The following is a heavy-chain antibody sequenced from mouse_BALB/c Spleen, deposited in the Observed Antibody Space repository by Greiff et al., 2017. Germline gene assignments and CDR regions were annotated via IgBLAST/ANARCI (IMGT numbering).Heavy chain of an antibody. Sequence: EVMLVESGPSLVKPSQTLSLTCSVTGDSITSGYWNWIRKFPGNKLEYMGYISYSGSTYYNPSLKSRISITRDTSKNQYYLQLNSVTTEDTSTYYCAEASTMTSPYWYFDVWGAGTTVTVSS. CDR3: AEASTMTSPYWYFDV. V-gene: IGHV3-8*02. CDR2: ISYSGST. J-gene: IGHJ1*01. CDR1: GDSITSGY. D-gene: IGHD2-4*01.